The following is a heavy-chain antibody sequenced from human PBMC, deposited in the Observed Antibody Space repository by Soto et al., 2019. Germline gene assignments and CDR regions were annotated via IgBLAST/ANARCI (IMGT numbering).Heavy chain of an antibody. J-gene: IGHJ4*02. Sequence: GGSLRLSCAASGFTFSSYWMSWVRQAPGKGLEWVANIKQDGSEKYYVDSVKGRFTISRDNAKNSLYLQMNSLRAEDTAVYYCARVVTDYIWGSYRYYYYDYWGQGTLVTVSS. D-gene: IGHD3-16*02. V-gene: IGHV3-7*01. CDR3: ARVVTDYIWGSYRYYYYDY. CDR1: GFTFSSYW. CDR2: IKQDGSEK.